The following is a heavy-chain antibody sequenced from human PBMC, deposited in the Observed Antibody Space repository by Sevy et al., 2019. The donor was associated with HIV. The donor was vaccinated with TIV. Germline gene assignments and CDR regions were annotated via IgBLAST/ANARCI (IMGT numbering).Heavy chain of an antibody. Sequence: GESLKISCAASGFTFSNALMNWVRQAPGKGLEWVGRIKSKTDVGTTDYAAPVKGRFTISRDDSKNTLYLQMNSLKTEDTAVYYCTTDGGGYNYGYSFDYWGQGTLVTVSS. CDR1: GFTFSNAL. V-gene: IGHV3-15*07. J-gene: IGHJ4*02. CDR2: IKSKTDVGTT. D-gene: IGHD5-18*01. CDR3: TTDGGGYNYGYSFDY.